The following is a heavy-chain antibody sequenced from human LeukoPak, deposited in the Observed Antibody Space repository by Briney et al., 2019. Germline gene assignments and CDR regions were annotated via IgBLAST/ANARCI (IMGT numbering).Heavy chain of an antibody. CDR2: TLYVGSIE. CDR1: GFTLSTYG. CDR3: ARDRGGGWPPSDFQH. Sequence: GGSLRVSCAASGFTLSTYGIYWVRQAPGKGRERVADTLYVGSIEYYGDSVKGRFAISRDNQNNTLDLQMNSLRADDTAVYYCARDRGGGWPPSDFQHWGQGTLVTVSS. D-gene: IGHD6-19*01. J-gene: IGHJ1*01. V-gene: IGHV3-33*01.